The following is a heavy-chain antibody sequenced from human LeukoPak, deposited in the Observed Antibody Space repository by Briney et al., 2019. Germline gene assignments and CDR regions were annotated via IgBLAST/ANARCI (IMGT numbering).Heavy chain of an antibody. CDR3: ARSGATGATRFDY. D-gene: IGHD1-7*01. CDR1: GGSISSHY. CDR2: IYYSGST. Sequence: PSETLSLTCTVSGGSISSHYWSWIRQPPGKGLEWIGYIYYSGSTNYNPSLKSRVTISVDTSKNQFSLKLSSVAAADTAVYYCARSGATGATRFDYWGQGTLVTVSS. J-gene: IGHJ4*02. V-gene: IGHV4-59*11.